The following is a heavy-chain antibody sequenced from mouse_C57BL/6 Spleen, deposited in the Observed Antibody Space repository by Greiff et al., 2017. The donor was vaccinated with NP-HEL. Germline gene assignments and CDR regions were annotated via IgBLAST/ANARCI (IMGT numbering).Heavy chain of an antibody. CDR1: GFTFSSYA. J-gene: IGHJ3*01. D-gene: IGHD2-4*01. Sequence: EVQVVESGGGLVKPGGSLKLSCAASGFTFSSYAMSWVRQTPEKRLEWVATISDGGSYTYYPDNVKGRFTISRDNAKNNLYLQMSHLKSEDTAMYYCARDRDDYLAWFAYWGQGTLVTVSA. CDR3: ARDRDDYLAWFAY. CDR2: ISDGGSYT. V-gene: IGHV5-4*01.